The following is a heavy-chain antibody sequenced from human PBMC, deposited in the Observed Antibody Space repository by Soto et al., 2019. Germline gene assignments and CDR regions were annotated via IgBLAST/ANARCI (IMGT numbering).Heavy chain of an antibody. CDR1: GFIVSSNY. J-gene: IGHJ5*02. D-gene: IGHD6-6*01. CDR3: ARSVAARRGEDWFDP. V-gene: IGHV3-53*01. CDR2: IYSGGST. Sequence: GSLRLSCAASGFIVSSNYMSWVRQAPGKGLEWVSVIYSGGSTYYADSVKGRFTISRDNSKNTLYLQMNSLRAEDTAVYYCARSVAARRGEDWFDPWGQGTLVTVSS.